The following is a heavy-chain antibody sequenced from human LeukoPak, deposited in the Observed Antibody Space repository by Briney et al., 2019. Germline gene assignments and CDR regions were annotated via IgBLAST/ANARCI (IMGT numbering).Heavy chain of an antibody. Sequence: GGSLRLSCAASGFTFSSYWMTWVRQAPGNGLEWVANIKQDGSEKHYVDSVKGRFTISRDNAKDSLYLQMNSLRAEDTAIYHCARITGQWLSVDYWGQGTLVTVSS. CDR1: GFTFSSYW. V-gene: IGHV3-7*01. CDR3: ARITGQWLSVDY. CDR2: IKQDGSEK. J-gene: IGHJ4*02. D-gene: IGHD6-19*01.